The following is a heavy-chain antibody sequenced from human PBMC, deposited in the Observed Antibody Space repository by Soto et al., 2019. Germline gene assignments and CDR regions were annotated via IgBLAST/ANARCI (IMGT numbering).Heavy chain of an antibody. Sequence: GASVKVSCKASGGTFSSYAISWVRQAPGQGLEWMGGIIPIFGTANYAQKFQGRVTITADESTSTAYMELSSLRSEDTAVYYCARTHIVMTDIERDYYGMDVWGQGTTVTVSS. V-gene: IGHV1-69*13. CDR1: GGTFSSYA. J-gene: IGHJ6*02. CDR3: ARTHIVMTDIERDYYGMDV. CDR2: IIPIFGTA. D-gene: IGHD2-21*02.